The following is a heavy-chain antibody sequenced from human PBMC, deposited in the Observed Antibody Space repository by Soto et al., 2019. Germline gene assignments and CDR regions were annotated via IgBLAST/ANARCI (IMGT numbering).Heavy chain of an antibody. CDR3: ARGISMLVVVQTDAPDKYYFDS. D-gene: IGHD2-8*02. Sequence: QVQLQQWGARLLKPSEMLSLTCAVYGGSFSGYYWTWIRQPPGKGLEWIGQINHSGSTNYNPSLRRRVTISVDTSKNQFSLKLSSVTAADTAVYYCARGISMLVVVQTDAPDKYYFDSWGLGTLVTVSS. V-gene: IGHV4-34*01. CDR1: GGSFSGYY. J-gene: IGHJ4*02. CDR2: INHSGST.